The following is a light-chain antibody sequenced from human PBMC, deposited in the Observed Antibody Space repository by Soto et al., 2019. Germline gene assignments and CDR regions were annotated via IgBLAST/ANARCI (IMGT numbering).Light chain of an antibody. J-gene: IGKJ2*01. CDR2: GAS. CDR3: QQYGSSPYT. CDR1: QSVSSSF. Sequence: EIVLTQSPGTLSLSPGERATLSCRASQSVSSSFLAWYQQKPGQAPRLLIYGASLRATGIPDRFSGSGSGTDFILTISRLEHEDFAVYYCQQYGSSPYTFGQGTKLEIK. V-gene: IGKV3-20*01.